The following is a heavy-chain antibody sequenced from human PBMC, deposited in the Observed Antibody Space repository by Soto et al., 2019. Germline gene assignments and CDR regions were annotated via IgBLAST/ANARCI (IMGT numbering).Heavy chain of an antibody. CDR2: IYYSGSI. CDR3: TRGAEYSSSWYLPYGMDV. CDR1: GGSISSGDSY. V-gene: IGHV4-30-4*01. J-gene: IGHJ6*02. D-gene: IGHD6-13*01. Sequence: SETLSLTCTVSGGSISSGDSYWSWIRQPPGKGLEWIGYIYYSGSIFYNPSLESRVTISVDTSKNQFSLKLSSVTAADTAVYFCTRGAEYSSSWYLPYGMDVWGQGTTVTVSS.